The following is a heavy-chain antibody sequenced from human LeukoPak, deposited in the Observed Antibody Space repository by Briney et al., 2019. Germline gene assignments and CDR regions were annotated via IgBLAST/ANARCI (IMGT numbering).Heavy chain of an antibody. CDR2: ISYDGSNK. CDR3: AKAGGGDSSGLDAFDI. V-gene: IGHV3-30*18. J-gene: IGHJ3*02. Sequence: GRSLRLSCAASGFTFSSYGMHWVRQAPGKGLEWVAVISYDGSNKYYADSVKGRFTISGDNSKNTLYLQMNSLRAEDTAVYYCAKAGGGDSSGLDAFDIWGQGTMVTVSS. CDR1: GFTFSSYG. D-gene: IGHD3-22*01.